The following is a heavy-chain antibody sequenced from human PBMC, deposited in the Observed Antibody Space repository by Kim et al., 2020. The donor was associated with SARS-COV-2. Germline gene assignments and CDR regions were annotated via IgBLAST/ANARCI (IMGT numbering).Heavy chain of an antibody. V-gene: IGHV1-69*13. D-gene: IGHD3-9*01. Sequence: SVKVSCKASGGTFSSYAISWVRQAPGQGLEWMGGIIPIFGTANYAQKFQGRVTITADESTSTAYMELSCLRSEDTAVYYCARDILTGYPGHFDYWGQGTLVTVSS. CDR3: ARDILTGYPGHFDY. J-gene: IGHJ4*02. CDR2: IIPIFGTA. CDR1: GGTFSSYA.